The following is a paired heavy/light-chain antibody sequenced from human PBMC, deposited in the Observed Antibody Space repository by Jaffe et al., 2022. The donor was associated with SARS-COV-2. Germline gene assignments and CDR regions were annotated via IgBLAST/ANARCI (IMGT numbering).Heavy chain of an antibody. CDR3: ARDLGGDGYNY. V-gene: IGHV4-59*01. CDR1: GDSISTYY. Sequence: QVQLLESGPGLVKPSETLSLTCTVSGDSISTYYWNWIRQSPGKGLEWIGYIFNTGRSTNYNPSLKNRVTMSVDTSKNQVSLNLSSVTAADTAVYYCARDLGGDGYNYWGQGTLVTVSS. J-gene: IGHJ4*02. D-gene: IGHD5-12*01. CDR2: IFNTGRST.
Light chain of an antibody. CDR2: WAS. J-gene: IGKJ2*01. V-gene: IGKV4-1*01. Sequence: IVMTQSPDSLAVSLGERATINCKSSQSLFYSSNNLNYLAWYQQRPGQPPKLLIYWASTRESGVPDRFSGSGSGTDFTLTISSLQAEDVAVYYCQQYYSIPYIFGQGTKLEIK. CDR1: QSLFYSSNNLNY. CDR3: QQYYSIPYI.